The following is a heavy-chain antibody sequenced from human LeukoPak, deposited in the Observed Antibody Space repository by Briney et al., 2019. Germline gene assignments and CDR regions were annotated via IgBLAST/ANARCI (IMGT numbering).Heavy chain of an antibody. V-gene: IGHV4-61*02. D-gene: IGHD2-2*02. CDR2: IYTSGST. Sequence: PSQTLSLTCTVSGGSISSGSYYWSWIRQPAGRGLEWIGRIYTSGSTNYNPSLKSRVTISVDKSKNQFSLKLSSVTAADTAVYYCARERRSYNYFDYWGQGTLVTVSS. CDR1: GGSISSGSYY. CDR3: ARERRSYNYFDY. J-gene: IGHJ4*02.